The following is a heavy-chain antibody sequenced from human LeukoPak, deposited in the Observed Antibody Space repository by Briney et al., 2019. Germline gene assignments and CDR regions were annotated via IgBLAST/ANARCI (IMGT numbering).Heavy chain of an antibody. CDR1: GYTFTAYF. D-gene: IGHD2-2*01. V-gene: IGHV1-2*02. CDR3: ARDRMGDCAATSCYLAY. J-gene: IGHJ4*02. Sequence: VSVKVSCKASGYTFTAYFLHWVRQAPGQGLEWMGWINPNSGDTNYAQKFQGRVTMTRDTSITTPYMELSRLTSDDTAMYYCARDRMGDCAATSCYLAYWGQGTLVTVSS. CDR2: INPNSGDT.